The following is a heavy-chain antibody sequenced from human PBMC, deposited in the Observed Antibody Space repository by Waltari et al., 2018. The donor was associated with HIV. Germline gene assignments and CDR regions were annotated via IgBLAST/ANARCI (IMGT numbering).Heavy chain of an antibody. V-gene: IGHV4-59*01. CDR2: SFHTGTS. Sequence: QVQLQDSGPGLVKPSETLSLPCSVSGGSISTYYCSWIRQAPRKGLDWIWYSFHTGTSTYNPSLKRRVSMSVDTSKNQISLKLSSVAAADTALYYCAREGLSSLLNAIRGRNYYYMDVWGKGTMVTVSS. CDR3: AREGLSSLLNAIRGRNYYYMDV. D-gene: IGHD3-10*01. J-gene: IGHJ6*03. CDR1: GGSISTYY.